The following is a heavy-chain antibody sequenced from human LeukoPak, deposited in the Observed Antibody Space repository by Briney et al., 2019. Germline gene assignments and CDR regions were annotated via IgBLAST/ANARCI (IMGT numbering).Heavy chain of an antibody. CDR2: IIPIFGIA. CDR1: GVTFSSYA. V-gene: IGHV1-69*04. CDR3: ATTYYYDSSGLYY. D-gene: IGHD3-22*01. J-gene: IGHJ4*02. Sequence: SVKVSCKASGVTFSSYAISWVRQAPGQGLEWMGRIIPIFGIANYAQKFQGRVTITADKSTSTAYMELSSLRSEDTAVYYCATTYYYDSSGLYYWGQGTLVTVSS.